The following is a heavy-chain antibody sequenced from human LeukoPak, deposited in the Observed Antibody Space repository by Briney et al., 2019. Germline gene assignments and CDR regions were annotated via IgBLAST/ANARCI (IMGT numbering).Heavy chain of an antibody. CDR1: GGSFSGYY. J-gene: IGHJ6*02. V-gene: IGHV4-34*01. D-gene: IGHD3-22*01. CDR2: INHSGST. Sequence: SETLSLTCAVYGGSFSGYYWSWIRQPPGKGLEWIGEINHSGSTNYNPSLKSRVTISVDTSKNQFSLKLSSVTAADTAVYYCARGRNSGYPSYYYYYYGMDVWGQGTTVTVS. CDR3: ARGRNSGYPSYYYYYYGMDV.